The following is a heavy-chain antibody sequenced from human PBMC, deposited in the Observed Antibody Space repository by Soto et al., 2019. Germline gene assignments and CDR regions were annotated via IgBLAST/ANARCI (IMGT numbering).Heavy chain of an antibody. Sequence: ASVKVSCKASGYFLTSYYMHWVRQAPGQGLEWMGIINPSSGRSNYTQSFQGRVTMTSDTSTSTVYMELSSLSSEDTAVYYCVRDRPDTGRYSYAMDVWGQGTTVTVSS. CDR3: VRDRPDTGRYSYAMDV. CDR2: INPSSGRS. J-gene: IGHJ6*02. D-gene: IGHD5-18*01. V-gene: IGHV1-46*01. CDR1: GYFLTSYY.